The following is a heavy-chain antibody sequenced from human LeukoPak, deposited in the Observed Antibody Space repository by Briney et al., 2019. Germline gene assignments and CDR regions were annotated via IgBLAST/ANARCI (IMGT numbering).Heavy chain of an antibody. J-gene: IGHJ4*02. CDR2: IKHDGSEK. D-gene: IGHD3-3*01. Sequence: QPGGSLRLSCAASGFTFRTYWMSWVRQAPGKGLEWVANIKHDGSEKNYVDSVKGRFTASRDNTKNSLYLQMNSLRAEDTGVFYCARDQYDSWSRRGNFDSWGQGTLVIVSS. CDR1: GFTFRTYW. V-gene: IGHV3-7*03. CDR3: ARDQYDSWSRRGNFDS.